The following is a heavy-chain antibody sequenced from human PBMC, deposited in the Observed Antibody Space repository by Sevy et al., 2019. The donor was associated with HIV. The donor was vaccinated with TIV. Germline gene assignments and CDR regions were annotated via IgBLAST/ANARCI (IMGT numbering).Heavy chain of an antibody. CDR3: ASGPSDYGDYALNFDY. CDR2: ISSSSSYI. J-gene: IGHJ4*02. Sequence: GSLRLSCAASGFTFSSYSMNWVRQAPGKGLEWVSSISSSSSYIYYADSVKGRFTISRDNAKNSLYLQMNSLRAEDTAVYYCASGPSDYGDYALNFDYWGQGTLVTVSS. V-gene: IGHV3-21*01. D-gene: IGHD4-17*01. CDR1: GFTFSSYS.